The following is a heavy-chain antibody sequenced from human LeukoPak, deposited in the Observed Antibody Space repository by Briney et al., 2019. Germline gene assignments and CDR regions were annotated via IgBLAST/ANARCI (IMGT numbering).Heavy chain of an antibody. V-gene: IGHV3-23*01. J-gene: IGHJ4*02. CDR2: ISGSGGST. Sequence: GGSLRLSCAASGFTFSSYFMSWVRQAPGKGLEWVSAISGSGGSTSYADSVKGRFTISRDNSKNTLYLQMNSLSAEDTAVYYCAKDKPHYYDSSGYLGVVYWGQGTLVTVSS. D-gene: IGHD3-22*01. CDR3: AKDKPHYYDSSGYLGVVY. CDR1: GFTFSSYF.